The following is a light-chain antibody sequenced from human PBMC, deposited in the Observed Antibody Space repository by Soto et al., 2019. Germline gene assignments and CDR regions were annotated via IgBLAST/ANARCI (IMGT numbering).Light chain of an antibody. V-gene: IGKV3-20*01. Sequence: EIVLTQSPGTLSLSPGERATLSCRASQSVSSTYLAWYQQKPGQAPRLLIYGASSRATGIPDMFSGSGSGNSFILTIRIMEPEDFAMDYFQHYGRSWTFGQGTKVEIK. CDR3: QHYGRSWT. J-gene: IGKJ1*01. CDR2: GAS. CDR1: QSVSSTY.